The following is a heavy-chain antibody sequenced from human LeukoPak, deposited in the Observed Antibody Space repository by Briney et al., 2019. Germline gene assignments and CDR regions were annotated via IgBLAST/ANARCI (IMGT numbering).Heavy chain of an antibody. V-gene: IGHV4-4*07. J-gene: IGHJ2*01. Sequence: SETLSLTCTVSGGSISSYYWSWIRQPAGKGLEWIGRIYTSGSTNYNPSLKSRVTMSVDTSKNQFSLKLSSVTAADTAVYYCARGGMGAATQVVLSSSLWYFDLWGRGTLVTVSS. CDR1: GGSISSYY. CDR2: IYTSGST. D-gene: IGHD1-26*01. CDR3: ARGGMGAATQVVLSSSLWYFDL.